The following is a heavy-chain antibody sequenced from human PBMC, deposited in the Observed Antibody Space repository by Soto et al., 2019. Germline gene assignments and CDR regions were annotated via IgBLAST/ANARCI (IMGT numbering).Heavy chain of an antibody. J-gene: IGHJ5*02. CDR3: ARGGPYCSGGSCYPNWFDP. D-gene: IGHD2-15*01. Sequence: SETLSLTCTVSGGSISSSSYYWSWIRQPPGKGLEWIGEINHSGSTNYNPSLKSRVTISVDTSKNQFSLKLSSVTAADTAVYYCARGGPYCSGGSCYPNWFDPWGQGTLVTVSS. CDR2: INHSGST. V-gene: IGHV4-39*07. CDR1: GGSISSSSYY.